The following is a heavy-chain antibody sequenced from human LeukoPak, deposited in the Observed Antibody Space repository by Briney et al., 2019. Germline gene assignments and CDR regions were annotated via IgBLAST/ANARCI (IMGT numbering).Heavy chain of an antibody. CDR2: ISSSGSTI. CDR3: ARAKSAYGSGANWFDP. CDR1: GFTFSDYY. V-gene: IGHV3-11*01. D-gene: IGHD3-10*01. J-gene: IGHJ5*02. Sequence: GGSLRLSCAASGFTFSDYYMSWIRQAPGKGLEWVSYISSSGSTIYYADSVKGRFTISRDNAKNSLYLQMNSLRAGDTAVYYCARAKSAYGSGANWFDPWGQGTLVTVSS.